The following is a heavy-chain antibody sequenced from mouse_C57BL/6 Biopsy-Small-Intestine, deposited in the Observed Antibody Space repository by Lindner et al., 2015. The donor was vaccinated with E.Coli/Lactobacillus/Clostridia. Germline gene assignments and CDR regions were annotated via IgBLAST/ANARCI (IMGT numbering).Heavy chain of an antibody. CDR3: ARRGGETARFYYFDY. CDR1: GYTFTDHY. J-gene: IGHJ2*01. CDR2: IYTYDGGV. D-gene: IGHD3-2*01. Sequence: VQLQESGPELVKPGDSVKMSCKASGYTFTDHYMDWVKQSHGKSLEWIGYIYTYDGGVTYNQNFKGKATLTVDKSSNTAYMEFHSLTSEDSAVYYCARRGGETARFYYFDYWGQGTTLTVSS. V-gene: IGHV1-34*02.